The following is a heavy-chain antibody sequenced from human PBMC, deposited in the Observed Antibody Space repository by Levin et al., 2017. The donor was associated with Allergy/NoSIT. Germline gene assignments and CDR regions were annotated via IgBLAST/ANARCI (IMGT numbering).Heavy chain of an antibody. Sequence: PGGSLRLSCAASAFTFSKFAMSWVRQAPGKGLEWVSGISDSGGARYYTDSVKGRFTISRDNSKNTLFLQMNSLRAGDTAVYYCAKGGLGAAGTWVDYWGQGTLVTVSS. J-gene: IGHJ4*02. CDR2: ISDSGGAR. CDR1: AFTFSKFA. D-gene: IGHD6-13*01. V-gene: IGHV3-23*01. CDR3: AKGGLGAAGTWVDY.